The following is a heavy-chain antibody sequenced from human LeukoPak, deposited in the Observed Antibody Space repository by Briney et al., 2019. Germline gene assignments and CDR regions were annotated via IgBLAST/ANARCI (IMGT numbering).Heavy chain of an antibody. V-gene: IGHV4-30-4*01. CDR1: GGSISSGDYY. CDR3: ARVGGITMIPDY. Sequence: PSETLSLTCTVSGGSISSGDYYWSWIRQPPGKGLEWIGYIYYSGSTYYNPSLKSRVTISVDTSKNQFSLKLSSVTAADTAVYYCARVGGITMIPDYWGQGTLVTVSS. CDR2: IYYSGST. J-gene: IGHJ4*02. D-gene: IGHD3-22*01.